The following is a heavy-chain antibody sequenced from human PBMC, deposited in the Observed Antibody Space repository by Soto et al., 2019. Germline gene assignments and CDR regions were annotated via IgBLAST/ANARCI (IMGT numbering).Heavy chain of an antibody. CDR3: ARRVVPASKDYYYGMDV. V-gene: IGHV6-1*01. D-gene: IGHD2-2*01. CDR1: GDSVSSNSAA. Sequence: SQTLSLTCAISGDSVSSNSAAWNWIRQSPSRGLEWLGRTYYRSKWYNDYAVSVKSRITINPDTSKNQFSLQLNSVTPEDTAVYYCARRVVPASKDYYYGMDVWGQGITVTVSS. CDR2: TYYRSKWYN. J-gene: IGHJ6*02.